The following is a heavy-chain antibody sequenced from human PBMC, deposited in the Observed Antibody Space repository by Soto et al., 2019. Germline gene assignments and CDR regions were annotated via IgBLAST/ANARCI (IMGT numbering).Heavy chain of an antibody. D-gene: IGHD5-18*01. Sequence: HPGGSLRLSCAASGFTFSSYAVSWVRQAPGKGLEWVSAISGSGGSTYYADSVKGRFTISRDNSKNTLYLQMNSLRAEDTAVYYCAKSDSYLRPLYFDYWGQGTLVTVSS. J-gene: IGHJ4*02. CDR3: AKSDSYLRPLYFDY. CDR1: GFTFSSYA. CDR2: ISGSGGST. V-gene: IGHV3-23*01.